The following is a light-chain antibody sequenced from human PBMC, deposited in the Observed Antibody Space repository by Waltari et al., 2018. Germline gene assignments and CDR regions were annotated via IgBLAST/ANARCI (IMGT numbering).Light chain of an antibody. V-gene: IGKV1-39*01. CDR3: QQGYSTTWT. CDR1: RTISTF. CDR2: AAS. Sequence: IQMTQSPSSLSAPVGDRVTITCRASRTISTFLNSYLQKPGKAPKLLTYAASSLQTGVPLRFSGSGAGKDFTLTISSLQPEDFATYYCQQGYSTTWTFGQGTKVEIK. J-gene: IGKJ1*01.